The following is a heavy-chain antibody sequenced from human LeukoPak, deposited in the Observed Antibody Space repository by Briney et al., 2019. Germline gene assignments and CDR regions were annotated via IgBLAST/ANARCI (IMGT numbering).Heavy chain of an antibody. CDR3: ARATLGPTVTSLNFDY. D-gene: IGHD4-17*01. CDR1: GFTFSSYA. CDR2: ISSNGGST. V-gene: IGHV3-64*01. J-gene: IGHJ4*02. Sequence: GGSLRLSCAASGFTFSSYAMHWVRQAPGKGLEYVSAISSNGGSTYYANSVKGRFTISRDNSKNTLYLQMGSLRAEDMAVYYCARATLGPTVTSLNFDYWGQGTLVTVSS.